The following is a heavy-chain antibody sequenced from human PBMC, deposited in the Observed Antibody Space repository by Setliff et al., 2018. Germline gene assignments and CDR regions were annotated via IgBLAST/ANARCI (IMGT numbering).Heavy chain of an antibody. CDR1: DFSVSSVYY. Sequence: PSATLSLTCAVSDFSVSSVYYWGWIRQSPGKGLEWIASVYYSGTTYYNPSLESRVTMSIDTSKSHFSLNLYSVTAADTAVYYCARTSTARYFDLWGRGTLVTVSS. CDR3: ARTSTARYFDL. J-gene: IGHJ2*01. D-gene: IGHD2-2*01. CDR2: VYYSGTT. V-gene: IGHV4-38-2*01.